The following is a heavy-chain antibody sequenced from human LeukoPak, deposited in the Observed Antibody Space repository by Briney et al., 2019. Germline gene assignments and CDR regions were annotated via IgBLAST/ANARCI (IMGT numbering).Heavy chain of an antibody. CDR2: IKQDGSEK. V-gene: IGHV3-7*04. Sequence: PGGSLRLSCAASGFTFSSYWMSWVRQAPGKGLEWVANIKQDGSEKYYVDSVKGRLTISRDNAKNSLYLRMNSLRAEDTAVYYCARNAYSSSWYATPFDYWGQGTLVTVSS. J-gene: IGHJ4*02. CDR3: ARNAYSSSWYATPFDY. CDR1: GFTFSSYW. D-gene: IGHD6-13*01.